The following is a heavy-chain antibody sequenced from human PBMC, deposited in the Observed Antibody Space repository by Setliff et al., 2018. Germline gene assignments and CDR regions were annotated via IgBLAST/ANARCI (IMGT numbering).Heavy chain of an antibody. V-gene: IGHV1-8*03. CDR3: ARGRQLGTFDY. Sequence: ASVKVSCKASGYTFTSYDINWARQATGQGLEWMGWMNPNSGNTGYAQKFQGRVTITADESTSTAYMELSSLRSEDTAVYYCARGRQLGTFDYWGQGTLVTAPQ. D-gene: IGHD6-13*01. CDR1: GYTFTSYD. J-gene: IGHJ4*02. CDR2: MNPNSGNT.